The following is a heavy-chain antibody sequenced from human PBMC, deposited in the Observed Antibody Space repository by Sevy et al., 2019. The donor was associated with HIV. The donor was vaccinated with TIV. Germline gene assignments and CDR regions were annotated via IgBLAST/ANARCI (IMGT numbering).Heavy chain of an antibody. CDR1: GFTLRTYA. CDR2: IFKSGDVT. D-gene: IGHD3-22*01. V-gene: IGHV3-23*01. Sequence: GGSLRLSCGASGFTLRTYAMNWVRQAPGKGLKWVSTIFKSGDVTYYADSVKGRFTIARDNSKNTVYLHMNSLRAEDTALYFCAGARYDSSGSFDAFDIWGQGTMVTVSS. CDR3: AGARYDSSGSFDAFDI. J-gene: IGHJ3*02.